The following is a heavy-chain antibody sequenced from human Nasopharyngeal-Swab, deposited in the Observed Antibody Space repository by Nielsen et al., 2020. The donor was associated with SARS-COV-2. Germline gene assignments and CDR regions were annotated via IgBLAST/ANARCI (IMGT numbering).Heavy chain of an antibody. D-gene: IGHD3-3*01. Sequence: GESLKISCAASGFTFNNYNFNWVRQAPGKGLEWVSFISSSSSYIYYADSVKGRFTISRDNAKNSLYLQMNSLRAEDTAVYYCARYGLDYDFWSAYFMDVWGQGTTVTVSS. V-gene: IGHV3-21*01. CDR2: ISSSSSYI. CDR3: ARYGLDYDFWSAYFMDV. CDR1: GFTFNNYN. J-gene: IGHJ6*02.